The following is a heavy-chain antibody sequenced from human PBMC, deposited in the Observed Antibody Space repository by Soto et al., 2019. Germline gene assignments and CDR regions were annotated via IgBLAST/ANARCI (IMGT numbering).Heavy chain of an antibody. CDR1: GASVSTGSHY. CDR3: ATYRKFFQI. CDR2: ISYSGST. J-gene: IGHJ3*02. Sequence: KPSETLSLTCSVSGASVSTGSHYWSWIRQPPGKGLEWIAYISYSGSTNYNPSLKSRVTISVDRSKNHFFLNLTSVTAADTAVYYCATYRKFFQIWGQGTKVTVSS. V-gene: IGHV4-61*03.